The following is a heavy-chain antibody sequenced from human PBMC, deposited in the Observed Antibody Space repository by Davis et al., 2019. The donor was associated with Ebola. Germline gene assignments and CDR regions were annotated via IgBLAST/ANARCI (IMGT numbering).Heavy chain of an antibody. CDR2: ITRDGSYP. CDR3: AREGKVGATDL. Sequence: HTGGSLRLSCAASGFTFSSYWMHWVRQAPGKGLVWVSRITRDGSYPENADFVKGRFTISRDNAKNTLYLQMNSLRDDDTAVYYCAREGKVGATDLWGQGTLVTVSS. V-gene: IGHV3-74*01. D-gene: IGHD1-26*01. J-gene: IGHJ4*02. CDR1: GFTFSSYW.